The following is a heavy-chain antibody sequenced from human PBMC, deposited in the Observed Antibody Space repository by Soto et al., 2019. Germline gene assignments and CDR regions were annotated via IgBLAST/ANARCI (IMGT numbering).Heavy chain of an antibody. V-gene: IGHV3-23*01. CDR1: GFTFSNYA. Sequence: GGSLRLSCGASGFTFSNYAMSWVRQAPGKGLEWVSAISGSGGSTYYADSVKGRFTISRDNSKNTLYLQMYSLRAEDTAVYYCAKYIYSGSYLEAFDIWGQGTMVTVSS. CDR2: ISGSGGST. D-gene: IGHD1-26*01. J-gene: IGHJ3*02. CDR3: AKYIYSGSYLEAFDI.